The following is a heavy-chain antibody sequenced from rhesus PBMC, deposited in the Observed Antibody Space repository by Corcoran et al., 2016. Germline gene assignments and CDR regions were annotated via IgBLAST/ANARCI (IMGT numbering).Heavy chain of an antibody. J-gene: IGHJ6*01. CDR2: IYGSGSST. Sequence: QLQLQESGPGLVKPSETLSVTCAVSGGSISSSYWSWIRQAPGKGLEWIGYIYGSGSSTNYNPSLKSRVTLSVDTSQNQLSLKLSSVTAADTAVYYCASEGPPAYYGLDSWGQGVVVTVSS. CDR3: ASEGPPAYYGLDS. V-gene: IGHV4-169*02. CDR1: GGSISSSY.